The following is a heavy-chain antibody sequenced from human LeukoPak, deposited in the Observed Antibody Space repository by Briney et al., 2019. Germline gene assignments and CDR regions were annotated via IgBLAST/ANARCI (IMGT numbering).Heavy chain of an antibody. V-gene: IGHV3-48*04. D-gene: IGHD3-22*01. CDR1: GFTFSSYS. CDR3: ARAGDSSGYFYRNAFDI. Sequence: GGSLRLSCAASGFTFSSYSMNWVRQAPGKGQEWVSYISSSSSTIYYADSVKGRFTISRDNAKNSLYLQMNSLRAEDTAVYYCARAGDSSGYFYRNAFDIWGQGTMVTVSS. J-gene: IGHJ3*02. CDR2: ISSSSSTI.